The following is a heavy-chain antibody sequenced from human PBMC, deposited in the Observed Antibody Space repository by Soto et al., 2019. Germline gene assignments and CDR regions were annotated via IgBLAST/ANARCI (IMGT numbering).Heavy chain of an antibody. CDR1: GGSISSYY. Sequence: SETLSLTCNVSGGSISSYYWSWIRQPPGKGLEWVGYISYSGSTNYNPSLKSRLTISLDMSKNRFSLKLSSVTAADAAVYYCASLNFDILTGYYAIDNWGQGTMVTVSS. V-gene: IGHV4-59*08. J-gene: IGHJ3*02. CDR3: ASLNFDILTGYYAIDN. CDR2: ISYSGST. D-gene: IGHD3-9*01.